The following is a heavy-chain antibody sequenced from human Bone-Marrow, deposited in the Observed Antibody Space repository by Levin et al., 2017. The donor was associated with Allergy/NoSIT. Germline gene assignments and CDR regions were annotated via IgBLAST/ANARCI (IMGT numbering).Heavy chain of an antibody. CDR1: GYTFTRYD. D-gene: IGHD1-26*01. Sequence: GESLKISCRASGYTFTRYDVHWVRQAPGQGLEWMGLIKPSSGSITYAHKFLGRVTMTRDTSTRTVFVELSSLRSEDSAVYYWARMGHVTIDYYTYYGMDVWGQGTTVTVSS. J-gene: IGHJ6*02. V-gene: IGHV1-46*01. CDR3: ARMGHVTIDYYTYYGMDV. CDR2: IKPSSGSI.